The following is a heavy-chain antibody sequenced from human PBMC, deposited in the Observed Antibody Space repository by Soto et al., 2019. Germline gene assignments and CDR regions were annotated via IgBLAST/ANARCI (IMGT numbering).Heavy chain of an antibody. D-gene: IGHD5-12*01. V-gene: IGHV4-4*02. Sequence: SETLSLTCAVSGGSISSSNWWSWVRQPPGKGLEWIGEIYHSGSTNYNPSLKSRVTISVDTSKNQFSLKLSSVTAADTAVYYCARDYRDRAGYNLGFGVQFFDSWGQGVLVTVSS. J-gene: IGHJ4*02. CDR3: ARDYRDRAGYNLGFGVQFFDS. CDR2: IYHSGST. CDR1: GGSISSSNW.